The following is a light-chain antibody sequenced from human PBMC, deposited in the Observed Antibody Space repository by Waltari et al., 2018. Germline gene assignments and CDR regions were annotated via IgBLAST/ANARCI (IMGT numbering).Light chain of an antibody. Sequence: DIVMTQYPLSLPVTPGEPASISCRSSQSLLHINGYNYFNWYLQKPGQSPQLLIYVGSDRASGVPDRFSGSGSGTDFTLEISRVEADDVGVYYCMQVLQTPFTFGLGTTVDIK. V-gene: IGKV2-28*01. CDR3: MQVLQTPFT. CDR2: VGS. CDR1: QSLLHINGYNY. J-gene: IGKJ3*01.